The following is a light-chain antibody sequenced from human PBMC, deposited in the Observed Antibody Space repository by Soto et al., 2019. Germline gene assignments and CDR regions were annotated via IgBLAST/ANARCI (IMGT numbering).Light chain of an antibody. CDR3: GAWDDSLSGVV. CDR1: SSNIGPNY. Sequence: QSVLTQPPSASGTPGQSVTISCSGSSSNIGPNYVYWYQQFPGTAPKLLIFRNNQRPSGVPDRISGSKSGTSASLAISGLRSEDEADYYCGAWDDSLSGVVFGGGTQLTVL. J-gene: IGLJ2*01. V-gene: IGLV1-47*01. CDR2: RNN.